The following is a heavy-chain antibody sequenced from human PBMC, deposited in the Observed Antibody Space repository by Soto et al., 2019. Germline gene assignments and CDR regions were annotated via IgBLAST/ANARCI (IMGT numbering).Heavy chain of an antibody. D-gene: IGHD3-3*01. J-gene: IGHJ4*02. CDR2: MNTNTGNT. CDR3: ARVVRFFGGHAGY. CDR1: GYTFTEFD. Sequence: QVLLVQSGADVKKPGASVKVSCKTSGYTFTEFDINWVRQAPGPGLEWMGWMNTNTGNTGYAQKFQGRVTMTRDTPISTAYTELRRLRSEDTAVYYCARVVRFFGGHAGYWGQGTLVTVSS. V-gene: IGHV1-8*01.